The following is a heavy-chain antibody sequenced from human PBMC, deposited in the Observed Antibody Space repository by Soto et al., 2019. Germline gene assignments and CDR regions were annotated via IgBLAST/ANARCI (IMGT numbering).Heavy chain of an antibody. CDR1: GGSINSGGYY. V-gene: IGHV4-31*03. D-gene: IGHD3-3*01. CDR3: ARSRLVDTLFGTGWFDP. CDR2: IYYSGST. J-gene: IGHJ5*02. Sequence: SETLSLTCTVSGGSINSGGYYWSWIRQHPGKGLEWIGYIYYSGSTYYNPSLKSRVIVSLDTSKNQFSMKLSSVTAADTAVYYCARSRLVDTLFGTGWFDPWGQGVLVNVSS.